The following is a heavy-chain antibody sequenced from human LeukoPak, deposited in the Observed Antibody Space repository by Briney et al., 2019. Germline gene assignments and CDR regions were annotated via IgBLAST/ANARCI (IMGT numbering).Heavy chain of an antibody. D-gene: IGHD2-15*01. CDR3: ARSIGYCSGGSCYELVPFDP. CDR1: GGTFSSYA. J-gene: IGHJ5*02. CDR2: IIPILGIA. V-gene: IGHV1-69*04. Sequence: SVKVSCKASGGTFSSYAISWVRQAPGQGLEWMGRIIPILGIANYAQKFQGRVTITADKSTSTAYMELSSLRSEDTAVYYCARSIGYCSGGSCYELVPFDPWGQGTLVTVSS.